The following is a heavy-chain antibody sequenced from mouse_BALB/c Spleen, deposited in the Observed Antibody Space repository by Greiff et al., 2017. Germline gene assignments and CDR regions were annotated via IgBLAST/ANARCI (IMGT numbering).Heavy chain of an antibody. D-gene: IGHD2-13*01. J-gene: IGHJ4*01. V-gene: IGHV1-7*01. CDR2: INPSTGYT. Sequence: VKLMESGAELAKPGASVKMSCKASGYTFTSYWLHWVKQRPGQGLEWIGYINPSTGYTEYNQKFKDKATLTADKSSSTAYMQLSSLTSEDSAVYYCARMVITYAMDYWGQGTSVTVSS. CDR3: ARMVITYAMDY. CDR1: GYTFTSYW.